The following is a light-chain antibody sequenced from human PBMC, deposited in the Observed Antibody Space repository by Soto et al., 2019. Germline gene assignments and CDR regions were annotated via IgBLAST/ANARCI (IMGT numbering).Light chain of an antibody. V-gene: IGKV3-11*01. CDR3: QQRSNWPPWT. CDR1: QSVSSY. Sequence: EIVLTQSPATLSLSPGERATLSCRASQSVSSYLAWYQQKPGQAPRLLIYDASNRATGIPARFSGSGSGTDFSLTSSSLEPEDFAVYYCQQRSNWPPWTFGPGTKVQIK. CDR2: DAS. J-gene: IGKJ1*01.